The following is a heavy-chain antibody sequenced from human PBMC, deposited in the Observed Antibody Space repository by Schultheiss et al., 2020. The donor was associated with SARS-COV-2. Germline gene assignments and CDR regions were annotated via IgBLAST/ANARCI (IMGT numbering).Heavy chain of an antibody. CDR3: AKDGRLYCSGGRCYDYNYYGMDV. J-gene: IGHJ6*02. Sequence: GESLKISCAASGFTFSTYAMSWVRQAPGKGLEWVSTISGSGGSTYYADSVKGRFTISRDNSKNTLYLQMNSLRAEDTAVYFCAKDGRLYCSGGRCYDYNYYGMDVWGQGTTVTVSS. CDR2: ISGSGGST. CDR1: GFTFSTYA. D-gene: IGHD2-15*01. V-gene: IGHV3-23*01.